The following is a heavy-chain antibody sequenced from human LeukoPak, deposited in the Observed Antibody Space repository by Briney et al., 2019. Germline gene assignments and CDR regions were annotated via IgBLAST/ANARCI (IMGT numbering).Heavy chain of an antibody. V-gene: IGHV1-46*01. CDR1: GYTFTSYY. J-gene: IGHJ5*02. CDR2: INPSGGST. Sequence: ASVKVSCKASGYTFTSYYMHWVRQAPGQGLGWMGIINPSGGSTSYAQKFQGRVTMTRDTSTSTVYMELSSLRSEDTAVYYCARDYCTNGVCYNFDPWGQGTLVTVSS. CDR3: ARDYCTNGVCYNFDP. D-gene: IGHD2-8*01.